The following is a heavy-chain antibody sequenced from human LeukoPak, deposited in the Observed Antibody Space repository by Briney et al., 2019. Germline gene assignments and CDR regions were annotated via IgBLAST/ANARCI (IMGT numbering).Heavy chain of an antibody. D-gene: IGHD6-19*01. CDR1: GFTFSSYS. CDR2: ISSSSSYI. CDR3: ASIAVAGTPDDY. J-gene: IGHJ4*02. Sequence: GGSLRLSCAASGFTFSSYSMNWVRQAPGKGLEWVSSISSSSSYIYYADSVKGRFTISRDNAKNPLYLQMNSLRAEDTAVYYCASIAVAGTPDDYWGQGTLVTVSS. V-gene: IGHV3-21*01.